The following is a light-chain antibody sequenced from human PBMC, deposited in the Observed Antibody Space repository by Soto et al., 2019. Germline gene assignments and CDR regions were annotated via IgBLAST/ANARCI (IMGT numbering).Light chain of an antibody. J-gene: IGLJ3*02. CDR2: STN. CDR1: SGSVSTSYY. V-gene: IGLV8-61*01. Sequence: QTVVTQEPSFSVSPGRTVTLTCGLSSGSVSTSYYPGWYQQNPGQAPRTLIYSTNTRSSVVPDRFSGSILGNKAALTITGAQADDESDYYCVLYMGSGIWVFGGGTKLTVL. CDR3: VLYMGSGIWV.